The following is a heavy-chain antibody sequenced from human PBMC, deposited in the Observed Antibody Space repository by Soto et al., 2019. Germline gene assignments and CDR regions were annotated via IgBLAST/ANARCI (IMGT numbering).Heavy chain of an antibody. CDR2: INHSGST. CDR1: GGSFSGYY. V-gene: IGHV4-34*01. D-gene: IGHD3-16*02. J-gene: IGHJ4*02. Sequence: PLETLSLTCAVYGGSFSGYYWGWIRQPPGKGLEWIGEINHSGSTNYNPSLKSRVTISVDTSKNQFSLKLSSVTAADTAVYYCARHHYTAFDYWGQGTLVTVSS. CDR3: ARHHYTAFDY.